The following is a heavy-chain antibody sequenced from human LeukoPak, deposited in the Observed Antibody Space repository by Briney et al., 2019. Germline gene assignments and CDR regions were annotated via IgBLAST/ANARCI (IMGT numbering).Heavy chain of an antibody. CDR1: GFTFSTYS. CDR2: ITRNSYI. J-gene: IGHJ6*04. D-gene: IGHD3-10*02. Sequence: GESLRLSCAASGFTFSTYSMNWVRQAPGKGLEWVSSITRNSYIYYADSVKGRFTISRDSAKNSLYLQMNSLRAEDTAVYYCAELGITMIGGVWGKGTTVTISS. V-gene: IGHV3-21*01. CDR3: AELGITMIGGV.